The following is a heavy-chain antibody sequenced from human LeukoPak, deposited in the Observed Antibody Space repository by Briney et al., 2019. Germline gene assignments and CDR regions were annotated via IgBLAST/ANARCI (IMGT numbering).Heavy chain of an antibody. CDR3: ARERGYDYVWGSYRYGGDYFDY. CDR2: INSDGSST. Sequence: GGSLRLSCATSGFTLSSHWMHWVRQAPGKGLVWVSRINSDGSSTTYADSVKGRFTISRDNAKNTLYLQMNSLRAEDTAVYYCARERGYDYVWGSYRYGGDYFDYWGQGTLVTVSS. CDR1: GFTLSSHW. D-gene: IGHD3-16*02. J-gene: IGHJ4*02. V-gene: IGHV3-74*01.